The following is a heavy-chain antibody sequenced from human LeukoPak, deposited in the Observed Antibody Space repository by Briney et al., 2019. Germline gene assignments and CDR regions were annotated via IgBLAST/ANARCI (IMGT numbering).Heavy chain of an antibody. CDR3: ATSGTRVRGVHFDC. J-gene: IGHJ4*02. Sequence: GASVKVSCKASGGTFSSYAISWVRQAPGQGLEWMGGIIPIFGTANYAQKFQGRVTITTDESTSTAYMELSSLRSEDTAVHYCATSGTRVRGVHFDCWGQGTLVTVSS. CDR2: IIPIFGTA. V-gene: IGHV1-69*05. D-gene: IGHD3-10*01. CDR1: GGTFSSYA.